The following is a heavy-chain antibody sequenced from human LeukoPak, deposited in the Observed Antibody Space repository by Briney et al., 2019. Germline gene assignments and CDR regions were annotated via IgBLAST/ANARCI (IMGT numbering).Heavy chain of an antibody. Sequence: ASVKVSCKASGYTFTGYYMHWVRQAPGQGLEWMGWINPNSGGTNYAQKFQGRVTMTRDTSISTAYMELSRLRSGDTAVYYCARVRAVADYYFDYWGQGTLVTVSS. D-gene: IGHD6-19*01. J-gene: IGHJ4*02. V-gene: IGHV1-2*02. CDR1: GYTFTGYY. CDR3: ARVRAVADYYFDY. CDR2: INPNSGGT.